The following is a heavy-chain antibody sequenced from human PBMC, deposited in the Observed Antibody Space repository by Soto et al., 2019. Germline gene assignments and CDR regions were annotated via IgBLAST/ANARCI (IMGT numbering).Heavy chain of an antibody. V-gene: IGHV1-2*02. J-gene: IGHJ4*02. CDR1: YTFSDYY. CDR3: AREPATAKPEGVDF. CDR2: INPNSGGT. Sequence: YTFSDYYIHWVRQAPGQGLEWMGWINPNSGGTKYAPKFQGGVTMTRDTSITTAYMELSRLRSGDTAVYYCAREPATAKPEGVDFWGQGTLVTVSS. D-gene: IGHD1-1*01.